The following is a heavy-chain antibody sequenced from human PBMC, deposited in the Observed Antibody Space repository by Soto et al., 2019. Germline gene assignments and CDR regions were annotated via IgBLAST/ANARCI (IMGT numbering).Heavy chain of an antibody. CDR2: IVVGSGNT. Sequence: GASVKVSFKASGFTFTSSAVQWARQARGQRLEWIGWIVVGSGNTNYAQKFQERVTITRDMSTSTAYMELSSLRSEDTAVYYCAAPSGGGSYYDRPFDYWGQGTLVTVSS. J-gene: IGHJ4*02. D-gene: IGHD1-26*01. V-gene: IGHV1-58*01. CDR1: GFTFTSSA. CDR3: AAPSGGGSYYDRPFDY.